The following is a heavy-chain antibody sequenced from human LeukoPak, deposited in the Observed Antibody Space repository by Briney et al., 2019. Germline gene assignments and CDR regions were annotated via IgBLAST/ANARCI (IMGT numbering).Heavy chain of an antibody. CDR1: GGSFSGYY. J-gene: IGHJ6*03. CDR3: ATSTIFGVVIDYYYYMDV. Sequence: SETLSLTCAVYGGSFSGYYWSWIRQPPGKGLEWIGEINHSGSTNYNPSLKSRVTISVDTSKNQFSLKLSSVTAADTAVYYCATSTIFGVVIDYYYYMDVWGKGTTVTVSS. V-gene: IGHV4-34*01. CDR2: INHSGST. D-gene: IGHD3-3*01.